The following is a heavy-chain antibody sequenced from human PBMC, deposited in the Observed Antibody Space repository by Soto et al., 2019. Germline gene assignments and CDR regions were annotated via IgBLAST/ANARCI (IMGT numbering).Heavy chain of an antibody. CDR3: ATRPPQIVVTLLPFPS. CDR1: GGSISDDTYY. D-gene: IGHD2-15*01. J-gene: IGHJ5*02. Sequence: TSETLSLTCTVSGGSISDDTYYWGWIRQPPGKGLEWIGSIYYSGSTSYNPSLKSRVTMSVDTSKKQLSLRLSSVTGADTAVYYCATRPPQIVVTLLPFPSWGQGTPVTVSS. V-gene: IGHV4-39*07. CDR2: IYYSGST.